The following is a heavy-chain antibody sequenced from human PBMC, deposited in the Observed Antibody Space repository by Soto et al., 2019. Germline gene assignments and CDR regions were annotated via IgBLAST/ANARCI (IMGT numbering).Heavy chain of an antibody. CDR3: AKKTSIAARPGSFDP. CDR2: ISGSGGST. D-gene: IGHD6-6*01. V-gene: IGHV3-23*01. Sequence: GGSLRLSCAASGFTFSSYAMSWVRQAPGKGLEWVSAISGSGGSTYYADSVKGRFTISRDNSKNTLYLQMDSLRAEDTAVYYCAKKTSIAARPGSFDPWGQGTLVTVSS. CDR1: GFTFSSYA. J-gene: IGHJ5*02.